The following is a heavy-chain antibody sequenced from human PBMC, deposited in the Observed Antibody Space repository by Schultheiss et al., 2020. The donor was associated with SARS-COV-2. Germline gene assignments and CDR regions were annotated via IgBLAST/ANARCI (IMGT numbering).Heavy chain of an antibody. Sequence: SQTLSLTCIVSGGSISSHYWSWIRQPPGKGLEWIGYFYYTGSTNYNPSLKSRVTISVDTSKNQFSLKLSSVTAADTAVYYCAREQWLRFKGTLGYWGQGTLVTVSS. CDR3: AREQWLRFKGTLGY. V-gene: IGHV4-59*11. CDR1: GGSISSHY. CDR2: FYYTGST. J-gene: IGHJ4*02. D-gene: IGHD5-12*01.